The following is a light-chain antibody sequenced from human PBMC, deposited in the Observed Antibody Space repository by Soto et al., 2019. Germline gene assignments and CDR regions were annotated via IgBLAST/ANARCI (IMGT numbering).Light chain of an antibody. CDR3: QSYDSSLSGWV. Sequence: QSVLTQPPSVSGAPGQRVTISCTGSSSNIGAGYDVHWYQQLPGTAPKLLIYGNSNRPSGVPDRFSGSKSGTSASLANTGLQAEDEADYYCQSYDSSLSGWVFCGGTKLTVL. J-gene: IGLJ3*02. V-gene: IGLV1-40*01. CDR1: SSNIGAGYD. CDR2: GNS.